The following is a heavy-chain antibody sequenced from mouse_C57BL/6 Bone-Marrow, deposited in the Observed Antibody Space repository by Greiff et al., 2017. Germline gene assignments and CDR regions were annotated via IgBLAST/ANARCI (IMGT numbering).Heavy chain of an antibody. CDR2: IDPENGDT. CDR1: GFNIKDDY. Sequence: VQLQQSGAELVRPGASVKLSCTASGFNIKDDYMHWVKQRPEQGLEWIGWIDPENGDTEYASKFQGKATITADTSSNTAYLQLSSLTSEDTAVYYCTWGGAMDYWGQGTSVTVSS. J-gene: IGHJ4*01. CDR3: TWGGAMDY. V-gene: IGHV14-4*01.